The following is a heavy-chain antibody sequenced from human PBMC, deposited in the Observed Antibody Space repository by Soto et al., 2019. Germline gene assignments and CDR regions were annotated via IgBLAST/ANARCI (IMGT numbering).Heavy chain of an antibody. J-gene: IGHJ4*02. CDR3: ARAGYYYDSSGYSYYFAY. CDR2: IYYSGNT. D-gene: IGHD3-22*01. Sequence: SETLSLTCTVSGDSISSGDYYWSWIRQPPGKGLEWIGYIYYSGNTYYNPSLKSRVTISVDTSKNQFSLQLSSVTAADTAVYYCARAGYYYDSSGYSYYFAYWGQGTLVTVSS. V-gene: IGHV4-30-4*01. CDR1: GDSISSGDYY.